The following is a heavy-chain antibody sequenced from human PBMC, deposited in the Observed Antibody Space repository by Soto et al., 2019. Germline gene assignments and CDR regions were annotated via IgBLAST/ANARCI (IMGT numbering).Heavy chain of an antibody. CDR1: GFTFSSYA. CDR2: ISSNGGST. D-gene: IGHD3-3*01. Sequence: EVQLVESGGGLVQPGGSLRLSCAASGFTFSSYAMHWVRQAPGKGLEYVSAISSNGGSTYYANSVKGRFTISRDNSKNTLYLQMGSLRAEDMAVYYCAREQQSGDFWSGLPEFNWFDPWGQGTLVTVSS. CDR3: AREQQSGDFWSGLPEFNWFDP. V-gene: IGHV3-64*01. J-gene: IGHJ5*02.